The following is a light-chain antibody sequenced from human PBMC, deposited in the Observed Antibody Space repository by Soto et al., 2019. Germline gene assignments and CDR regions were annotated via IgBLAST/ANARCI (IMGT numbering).Light chain of an antibody. J-gene: IGKJ2*01. Sequence: EIVLTQSPGTLSLSPGEGATLSCRASQSVFPTYFAWYQQKPGQSPRLVIYAASRRATGVPDRFSGSGSGTDFTLTFSRLEPEDFAVYFCQHYGSSPHTFGQGTKLEIK. CDR3: QHYGSSPHT. CDR1: QSVFPTY. V-gene: IGKV3-20*01. CDR2: AAS.